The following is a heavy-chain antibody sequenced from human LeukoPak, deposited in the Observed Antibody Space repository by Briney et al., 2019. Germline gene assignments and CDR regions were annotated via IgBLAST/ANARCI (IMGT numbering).Heavy chain of an antibody. D-gene: IGHD3-10*01. J-gene: IGHJ3*02. V-gene: IGHV4-34*01. CDR1: DESFSGYY. CDR3: ARGNRPYGEHEAFDI. CDR2: IDHSGST. Sequence: EPSETLSLTCAVYDESFSGYYCSWIRQPPRKGLEWIGEIDHSGSTNYNPSLQSRVTISVDTSKNQFSLKVSSVSAADTAVYYCARGNRPYGEHEAFDIWGHGTTVTVSP.